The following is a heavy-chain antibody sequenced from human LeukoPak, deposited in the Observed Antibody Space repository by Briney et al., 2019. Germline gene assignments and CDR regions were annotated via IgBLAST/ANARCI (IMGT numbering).Heavy chain of an antibody. Sequence: GGSLRLSCAASGFTFSSYWMSWVRQAPGKGLEWVANIKQDGSEKYYVDSVKGRFTISRDNAKNSLYLQMNSLRAEDTAVYYCAIGGATPSGYFDYWGQGTLVTVSS. D-gene: IGHD3-10*01. CDR1: GFTFSSYW. V-gene: IGHV3-7*01. CDR2: IKQDGSEK. J-gene: IGHJ4*02. CDR3: AIGGATPSGYFDY.